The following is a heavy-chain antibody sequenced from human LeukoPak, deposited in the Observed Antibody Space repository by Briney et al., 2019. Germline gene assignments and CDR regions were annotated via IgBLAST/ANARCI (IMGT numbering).Heavy chain of an antibody. V-gene: IGHV4-61*02. CDR2: IYSSGTT. D-gene: IGHD3-3*01. J-gene: IGHJ4*02. CDR3: AGVDFLSGPDGLYFDY. CDR1: GDSISSSSYY. Sequence: PSETLSLTCTVSGDSISSSSYYWSWIRQPAGKGLEWIGRIYSSGTTNYNPSLKSRVTISIDTSKNQFSLKLSSVTAADTAVYYCAGVDFLSGPDGLYFDYWGQGTLVTVSS.